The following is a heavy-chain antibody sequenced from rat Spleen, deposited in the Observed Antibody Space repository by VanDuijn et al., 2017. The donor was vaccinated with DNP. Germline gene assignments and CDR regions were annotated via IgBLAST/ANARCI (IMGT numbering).Heavy chain of an antibody. CDR3: ARGSGGVRWYFDF. J-gene: IGHJ1*01. CDR2: ITGSGGST. V-gene: IGHV5-31*01. Sequence: EVQLVESGGDLVQPGRSLKLSCVASGFTFNNYWMAWIRQVPGQGLEWITSITGSGGSTYYPESAKVRFTISRDNAENTLYLQINSLRSEDTATYYCARGSGGVRWYFDFWGPGTMVTVSS. D-gene: IGHD1-4*01. CDR1: GFTFNNYW.